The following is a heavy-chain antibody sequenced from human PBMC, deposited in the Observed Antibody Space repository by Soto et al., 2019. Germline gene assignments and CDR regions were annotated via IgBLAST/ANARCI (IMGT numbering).Heavy chain of an antibody. V-gene: IGHV4-30-4*01. CDR3: ARAMVRGYSGIYGMDV. D-gene: IGHD3-10*01. CDR2: ISYSGST. Sequence: PSETLSLTCTVSGGSISSGNYYWSWIRQPPGKGLEWIGFISYSGSTYYSTSLKSRVTISVDTSKSQFSLNLSFVTAADTAVYYCARAMVRGYSGIYGMDVWGQGTTVTVSS. J-gene: IGHJ6*02. CDR1: GGSISSGNYY.